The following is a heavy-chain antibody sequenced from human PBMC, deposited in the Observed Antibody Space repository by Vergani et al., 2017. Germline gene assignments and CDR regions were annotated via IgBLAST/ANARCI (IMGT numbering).Heavy chain of an antibody. D-gene: IGHD4-17*01. J-gene: IGHJ6*02. CDR2: IYYSGST. CDR1: GGSISSYY. V-gene: IGHV4-59*01. CDR3: ARSFSTVYGMDV. Sequence: QLQLQESGPGLVKPSETLSLTCTVSGGSISSYYWSWIRQPPGKGLEWIGYIYYSGSTNYNPSLKSRVTISVDTSKNQFSLKLSSVTAADTAVYYCARSFSTVYGMDVWGQGTTVTVSS.